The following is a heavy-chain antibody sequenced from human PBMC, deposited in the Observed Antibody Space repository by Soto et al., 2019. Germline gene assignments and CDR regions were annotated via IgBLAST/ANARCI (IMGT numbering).Heavy chain of an antibody. Sequence: ASVKVSCKASGYTFTSYAMHWVRQAPGQRLEWMGWINAGNGNTKYSQKFRGRVTMTTDTSTSTAYMELRSLRSDDTAVYYCARVAYCGGDCFNWFDPWGQGTLVTVSS. J-gene: IGHJ5*02. CDR1: GYTFTSYA. CDR3: ARVAYCGGDCFNWFDP. D-gene: IGHD2-21*02. V-gene: IGHV1-3*01. CDR2: INAGNGNT.